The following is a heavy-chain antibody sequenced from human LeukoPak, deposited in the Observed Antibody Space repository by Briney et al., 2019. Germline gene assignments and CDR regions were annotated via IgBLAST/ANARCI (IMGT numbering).Heavy chain of an antibody. CDR1: GVPFNGYY. J-gene: IGHJ4*02. D-gene: IGHD2-2*02. CDR3: ASRYFCSSTSCYTFDY. CDR2: INHSGST. V-gene: IGHV4-34*01. Sequence: PSETLSLTCAVYGVPFNGYYWNWIRQSPGKGLEWIGEINHSGSTNYNPSLKSRVTISVDTSKNQFSLKLNSVTAADTAVYYCASRYFCSSTSCYTFDYWGQGTLVTVSS.